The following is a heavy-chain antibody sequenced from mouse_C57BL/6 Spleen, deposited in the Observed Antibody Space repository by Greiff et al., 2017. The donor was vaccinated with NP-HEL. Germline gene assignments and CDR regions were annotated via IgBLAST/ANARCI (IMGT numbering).Heavy chain of an antibody. J-gene: IGHJ4*01. CDR2: INPSTGGT. V-gene: IGHV1-42*01. CDR1: GYSFTGYY. CDR3: ARYGSYAMDY. D-gene: IGHD2-2*01. Sequence: VQLKESGPELVKPGASVKISCKASGYSFTGYYMNWVKQSPEKSLEWIGEINPSTGGTTYNQKFKAKATLTVDKSSSTAYMQLKSLTSEDSAVYYCARYGSYAMDYWGQGTSVTVSS.